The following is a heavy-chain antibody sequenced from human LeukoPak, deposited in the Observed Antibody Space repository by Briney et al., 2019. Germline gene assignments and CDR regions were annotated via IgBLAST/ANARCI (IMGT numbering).Heavy chain of an antibody. CDR3: ARGSGTTSDYYYMDV. D-gene: IGHD1-7*01. CDR2: IYTIGRT. Sequence: PSETLSLTCTVSGGSTSSSYWSWIRQPAGKGLEWIGRIYTIGRTNYNPPPKSRVTMSVDTSKSQFSLQLRSVTDADTAVYYCARGSGTTSDYYYMDVWGKGTTATVSS. J-gene: IGHJ6*03. V-gene: IGHV4-4*07. CDR1: GGSTSSSY.